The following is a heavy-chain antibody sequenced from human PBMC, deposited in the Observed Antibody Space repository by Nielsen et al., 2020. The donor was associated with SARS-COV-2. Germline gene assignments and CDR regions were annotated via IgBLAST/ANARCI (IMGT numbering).Heavy chain of an antibody. J-gene: IGHJ5*02. CDR3: ARARSITMVRGVISDWFDP. CDR2: IYYSGST. D-gene: IGHD3-10*01. V-gene: IGHV4-31*02. Sequence: WIRQPPGKGLEWIGYIYYSGSTYYSPSLKSRVTISVDTSKNQFSLKLSSVTAADTAVYYCARARSITMVRGVISDWFDPWGQGTLVTVSS.